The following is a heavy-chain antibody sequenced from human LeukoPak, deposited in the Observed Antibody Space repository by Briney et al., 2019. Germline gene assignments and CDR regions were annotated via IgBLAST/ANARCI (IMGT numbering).Heavy chain of an antibody. J-gene: IGHJ3*02. CDR2: INPSGGST. CDR3: ARTPIGSGGSCYSNGDAFDI. Sequence: GAPGKVCSTASGYTFTSSYMNSVPQAPGQRVGCRGIINPSGGSTSYAQKFQGRVTMTRDMSTSTVYMELSSLRTEDTAVYYSARTPIGSGGSCYSNGDAFDIWGQGTMVTVSS. D-gene: IGHD2-15*01. V-gene: IGHV1-46*01. CDR1: GYTFTSSY.